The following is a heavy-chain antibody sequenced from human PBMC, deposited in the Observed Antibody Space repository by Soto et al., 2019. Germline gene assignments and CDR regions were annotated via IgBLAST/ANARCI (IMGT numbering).Heavy chain of an antibody. CDR3: ARGLRNTHPFDY. CDR1: GFTFSSYG. V-gene: IGHV3-33*01. CDR2: IWYDGSNK. Sequence: PGRSPRLFCAASGFTFSSYGMPWVRQAPGKGLEWVAVIWYDGSNKYYADSVKGRFTISRDNSENTLYLQMNSLRAEDTAVYYCARGLRNTHPFDYCGQGTLVTVSS. J-gene: IGHJ4*02.